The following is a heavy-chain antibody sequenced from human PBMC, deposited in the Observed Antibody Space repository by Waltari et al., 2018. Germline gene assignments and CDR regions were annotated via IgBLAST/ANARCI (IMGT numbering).Heavy chain of an antibody. CDR3: ASSYGGNALFAY. CDR2: SYSGGST. J-gene: IGHJ4*02. Sequence: EVQLVESGGGLVQPGGSLRLSCAASGFTVSSSYMTWVRQAPGKGLECVSVSYSGGSTYYADSVKGRFTISRDNSKNTLYLQMNSLRAEDTAVYYCASSYGGNALFAYWGQGTLVTVSS. V-gene: IGHV3-66*02. D-gene: IGHD4-17*01. CDR1: GFTVSSSY.